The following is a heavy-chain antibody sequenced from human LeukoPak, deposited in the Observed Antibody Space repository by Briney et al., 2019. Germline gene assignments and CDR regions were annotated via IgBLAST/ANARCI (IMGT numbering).Heavy chain of an antibody. Sequence: SETLSLTCTVSGGSISSYYWSWIRQPAGKGLEWIGRIYTSGSTNYNPSLKSRVTMSVDTSKNQLSLKLSSVTAADTAVYYCARVLYYESSGYYTSYYYMDVWGKGTTVTISS. CDR2: IYTSGST. V-gene: IGHV4-4*07. J-gene: IGHJ6*03. D-gene: IGHD3-22*01. CDR3: ARVLYYESSGYYTSYYYMDV. CDR1: GGSISSYY.